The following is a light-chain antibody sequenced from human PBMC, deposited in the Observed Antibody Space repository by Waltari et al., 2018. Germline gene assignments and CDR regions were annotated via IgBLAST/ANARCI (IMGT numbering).Light chain of an antibody. Sequence: DIVLTQSPGTLSLSPGERATLSCRASQSVRRAFAWSQQRPGQAPRLLIYDASNRATGIPDRFSGSGSGTGFSLTISRLEPEDFAVYYCQHYVRLPVAFGQGTKVEIK. V-gene: IGKV3-20*01. CDR2: DAS. J-gene: IGKJ1*01. CDR3: QHYVRLPVA. CDR1: QSVRRA.